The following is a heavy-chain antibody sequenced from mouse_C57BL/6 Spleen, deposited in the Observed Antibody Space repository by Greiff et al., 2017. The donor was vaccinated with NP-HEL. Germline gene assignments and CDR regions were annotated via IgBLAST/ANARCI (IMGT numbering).Heavy chain of an antibody. CDR2: IYPRSGNT. Sequence: VQLVESGAELARPGASVKLSCKASGYTFTSSGISWVKQRTGQGLEWIGEIYPRSGNTYYNEKFKGKATLTADKSSSTAYMELRSLTSEDSAVYFCARGDYDDAYWGQGTLVTVSA. J-gene: IGHJ3*01. CDR3: ARGDYDDAY. CDR1: GYTFTSSG. V-gene: IGHV1-81*01. D-gene: IGHD2-4*01.